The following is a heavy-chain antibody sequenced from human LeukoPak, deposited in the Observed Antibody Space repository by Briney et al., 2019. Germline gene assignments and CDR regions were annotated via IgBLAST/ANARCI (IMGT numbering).Heavy chain of an antibody. D-gene: IGHD3-9*01. CDR1: GFTVSSKY. CDR3: AKGVLERYFDWLLPEYYYYYYMDV. V-gene: IGHV3-23*01. J-gene: IGHJ6*03. CDR2: ISGSGGST. Sequence: PGGSLRLSCVVSGFTVSSKYMSWVRQAPGKGLEWVSAISGSGGSTYYADSVKGRFTISRDNSKNTLYLQMNSLRAEDTAVYYCAKGVLERYFDWLLPEYYYYYYMDVWGKGTTVTISS.